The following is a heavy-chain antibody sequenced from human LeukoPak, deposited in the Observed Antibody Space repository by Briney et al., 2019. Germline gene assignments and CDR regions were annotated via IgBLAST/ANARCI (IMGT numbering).Heavy chain of an antibody. J-gene: IGHJ4*02. Sequence: PGGSLRLSCAASGFTFSGYGMHWVRQAPGKGLEWVALIWYEGSNKYYADSVKGRYTISRDNSKNTLYLQMNSLRAEDTAVYYCAREIATAATGVDYWGQGTLVTVSS. CDR2: IWYEGSNK. V-gene: IGHV3-33*01. D-gene: IGHD6-13*01. CDR1: GFTFSGYG. CDR3: AREIATAATGVDY.